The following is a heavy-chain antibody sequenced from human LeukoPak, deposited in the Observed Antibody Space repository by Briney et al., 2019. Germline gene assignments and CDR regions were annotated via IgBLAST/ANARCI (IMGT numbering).Heavy chain of an antibody. V-gene: IGHV4-59*08. CDR1: GGSISSYY. J-gene: IGHJ5*02. Sequence: SETLSLTCTVSGGSISSYYWSWIRQPPGKGLEWIGYIYYSGSTNYNPSLKSRVTISVDTPKNQFSLKLSSVTAADTAVYYCARAVGYSYPNWFDPWGQGTLVTVSS. CDR3: ARAVGYSYPNWFDP. CDR2: IYYSGST. D-gene: IGHD5-18*01.